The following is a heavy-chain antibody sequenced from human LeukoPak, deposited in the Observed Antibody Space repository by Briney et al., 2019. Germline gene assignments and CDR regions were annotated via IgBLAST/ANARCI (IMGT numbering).Heavy chain of an antibody. V-gene: IGHV3-48*02. CDR1: GFIFSNYA. Sequence: PGGSLRLSCAASGFIFSNYAMSWVRQASGRGLEWVSYISSTSSTTSYAESVKGRFTISRDNAKNSLYLQINSLRDEDTAVYYCARGGAARPDYWGQGTLVTVSS. CDR3: ARGGAARPDY. J-gene: IGHJ4*02. CDR2: ISSTSSTT. D-gene: IGHD6-6*01.